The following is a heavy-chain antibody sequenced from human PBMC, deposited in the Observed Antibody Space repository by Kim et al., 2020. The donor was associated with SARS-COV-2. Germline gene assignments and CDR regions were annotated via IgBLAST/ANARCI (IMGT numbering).Heavy chain of an antibody. J-gene: IGHJ6*02. Sequence: YAQKFQGRVTITADESTSTAYMELSSLRSEDTAVYYCARDPSVYYYGMDVWGQGTTVTVSS. V-gene: IGHV1-69*01. CDR3: ARDPSVYYYGMDV.